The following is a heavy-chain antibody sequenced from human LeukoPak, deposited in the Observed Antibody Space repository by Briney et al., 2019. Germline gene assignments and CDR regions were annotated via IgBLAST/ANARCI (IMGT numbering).Heavy chain of an antibody. V-gene: IGHV4-59*01. Sequence: SETLSLTCTVSGGSISNYYWTWIRQPPGKGLEWIGYIYYSGSTNYNPSLKSRVTISVDTSKNRFSLKLSPVTAADTAVYYCARGGYDILTGYYPHDAFDIWGQGTMVTVSS. CDR2: IYYSGST. D-gene: IGHD3-9*01. CDR3: ARGGYDILTGYYPHDAFDI. CDR1: GGSISNYY. J-gene: IGHJ3*02.